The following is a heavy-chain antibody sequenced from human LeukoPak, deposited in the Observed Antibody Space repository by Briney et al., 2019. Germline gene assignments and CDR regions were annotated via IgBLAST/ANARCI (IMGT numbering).Heavy chain of an antibody. CDR1: GFTFSDYY. J-gene: IGHJ6*03. Sequence: GGSLRLSCAASGFTFSDYYMSWIRQAPGKGLEWVSYITSSGTTIYYADSVKDRFTISRDNAKNSLYLQMNSLRAEDTAVYYYARDRGGYDYGYYMDVWGKGTTVTVSS. D-gene: IGHD5-18*01. V-gene: IGHV3-11*04. CDR2: ITSSGTTI. CDR3: ARDRGGYDYGYYMDV.